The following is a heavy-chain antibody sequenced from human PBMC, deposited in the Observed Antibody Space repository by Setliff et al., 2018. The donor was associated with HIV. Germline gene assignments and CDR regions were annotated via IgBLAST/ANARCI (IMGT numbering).Heavy chain of an antibody. CDR3: ARTSGDAYNYEGAFDV. CDR1: GDTFNNYG. J-gene: IGHJ3*01. Sequence: SVKVSCKVSGDTFNNYGLKWVRQAPGQGLEWMGGIIPIFTSADYAQKFQGRVTITTDESTSTAYMDLSSLNSEDTAIYYCARTSGDAYNYEGAFDVWGQGTLVTVSS. V-gene: IGHV1-69*05. D-gene: IGHD5-12*01. CDR2: IIPIFTSA.